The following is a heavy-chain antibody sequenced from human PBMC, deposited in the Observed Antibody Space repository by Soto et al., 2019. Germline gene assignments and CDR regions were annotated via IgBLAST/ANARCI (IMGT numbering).Heavy chain of an antibody. J-gene: IGHJ6*02. Sequence: ASGEVCCKVSRERLGAYYPYWARQAPGRGLEWVGLLDPITGGTESEERLRDRAAMTRDTSTNTDYMELRRLRSDDTAIYFCARGRDSAFQFNSPHGMDVWGQATRVTVSS. CDR2: LDPITGGT. V-gene: IGHV1-2*02. CDR3: ARGRDSAFQFNSPHGMDV. D-gene: IGHD1-1*01. CDR1: RERLGAYY.